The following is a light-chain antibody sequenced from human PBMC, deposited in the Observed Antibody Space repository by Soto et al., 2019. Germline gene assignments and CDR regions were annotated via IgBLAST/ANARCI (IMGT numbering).Light chain of an antibody. CDR2: DAS. J-gene: IGKJ5*01. V-gene: IGKV3-11*01. CDR3: QQRSNWLT. Sequence: QSPATLSLSPGERATLSCRASQSVSSYLAWYQQKPGQAPRLLIYDASNRATGIPARFSGSGSGTDFTLTISSLEPEDFAVYYCQQRSNWLTFGQGTRLEIK. CDR1: QSVSSY.